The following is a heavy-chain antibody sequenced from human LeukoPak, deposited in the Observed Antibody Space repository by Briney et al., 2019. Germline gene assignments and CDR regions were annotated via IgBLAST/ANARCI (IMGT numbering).Heavy chain of an antibody. D-gene: IGHD1-26*01. V-gene: IGHV3-48*03. CDR1: GFTFSSYE. CDR2: ISSTGRTI. J-gene: IGHJ4*02. CDR3: ARGGVVGPTAY. Sequence: QSGGSLRLSCAASGFTFSSYEMNWVRQAPGKGLEWVSYISSTGRTIYYADSVKGRFTISRDNAKNSLYLQMNSLRAEDTAVYYCARGGVVGPTAYWGQGTLVSVSS.